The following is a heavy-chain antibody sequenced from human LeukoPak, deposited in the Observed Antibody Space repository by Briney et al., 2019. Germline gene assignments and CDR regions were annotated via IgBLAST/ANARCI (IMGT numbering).Heavy chain of an antibody. Sequence: PSETLSLTWAVDGGSFSGYYWSWISQPPGKGLEWIGEINHSGSTNYNPSPKSRVTISLDTSKNQFSLKRSSVTAAYTAVYYCARGMTTVTPRRGAAFDIWGQGTMVTVSS. J-gene: IGHJ3*02. D-gene: IGHD4-17*01. CDR3: ARGMTTVTPRRGAAFDI. CDR1: GGSFSGYY. CDR2: INHSGST. V-gene: IGHV4-34*01.